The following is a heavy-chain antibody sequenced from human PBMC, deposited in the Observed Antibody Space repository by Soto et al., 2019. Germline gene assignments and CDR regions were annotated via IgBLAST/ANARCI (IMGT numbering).Heavy chain of an antibody. Sequence: GASVKVSCKASGNTFTSYAMHWVRQAPGQRLEWMGWINAGNGNTKYSQKFQGRVTITRDTSASTAYMELSSLRSEDTAVYYCARGTYYYDSSGYYSSYPDYWGQGTLVTVSS. CDR2: INAGNGNT. D-gene: IGHD3-22*01. J-gene: IGHJ4*02. CDR1: GNTFTSYA. V-gene: IGHV1-3*01. CDR3: ARGTYYYDSSGYYSSYPDY.